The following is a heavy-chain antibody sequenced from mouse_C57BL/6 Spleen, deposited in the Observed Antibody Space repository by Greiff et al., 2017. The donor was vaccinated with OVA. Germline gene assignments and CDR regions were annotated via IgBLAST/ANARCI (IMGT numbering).Heavy chain of an antibody. V-gene: IGHV1-55*01. D-gene: IGHD1-1*01. CDR2: IYPGSGST. J-gene: IGHJ2*01. Sequence: QVQLQQPGAELVKPGASVEMSCKASGYTFTSYWITWVKQRPGQGLEWIGDIYPGSGSTNYNEKFKSKATLTVDTSSSTAYMQLSSLTSEDSAVYYCARILIYYYGSYYFDYWGQGTTLTVAS. CDR1: GYTFTSYW. CDR3: ARILIYYYGSYYFDY.